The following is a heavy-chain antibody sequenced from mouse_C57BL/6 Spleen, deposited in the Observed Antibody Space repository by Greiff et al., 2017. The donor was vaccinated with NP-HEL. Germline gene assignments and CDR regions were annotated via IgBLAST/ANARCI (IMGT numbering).Heavy chain of an antibody. D-gene: IGHD1-1*01. J-gene: IGHJ1*03. CDR2: IRSKSNNYAT. Sequence: EVNLVESGGGLVQPKGSLKLSCAASGFSFNTYAMNWVRQAPGKGLEWVARIRSKSNNYATYYADSVKDRFTISRDDSESMLYLQMNNLKTEDTAMYYCVRQDTTVVVPHFAVWGTGTTVTVSS. CDR3: VRQDTTVVVPHFAV. V-gene: IGHV10-1*01. CDR1: GFSFNTYA.